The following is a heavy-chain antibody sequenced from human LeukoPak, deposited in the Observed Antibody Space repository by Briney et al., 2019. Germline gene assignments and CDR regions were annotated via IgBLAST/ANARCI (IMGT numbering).Heavy chain of an antibody. Sequence: SETLSLTCTVSGGSISSNSYYWGWIRQPPGKGLEWIGSIYYSGSTYYNPSLKSRVTISVDTSKNQFSLKLSSVTAADTAVYYCARRAYCSSTSCYWNDYWGQGTLVTVSS. CDR2: IYYSGST. V-gene: IGHV4-39*01. CDR1: GGSISSNSYY. CDR3: ARRAYCSSTSCYWNDY. D-gene: IGHD2-2*01. J-gene: IGHJ4*02.